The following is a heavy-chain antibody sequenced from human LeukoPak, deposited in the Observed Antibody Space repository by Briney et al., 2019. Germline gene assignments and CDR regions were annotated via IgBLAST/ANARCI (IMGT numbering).Heavy chain of an antibody. CDR1: GFTFTSSA. Sequence: SVKVSCKASGFTFTSSAVQWVRQARGQRLEWIGWIVVGSGNTNYAQKFQERVTITRDMSTSTAYMELSSLRSEDTAVYYCAADVVGATIFDYWGQGTLVTVSS. J-gene: IGHJ4*02. V-gene: IGHV1-58*01. CDR3: AADVVGATIFDY. D-gene: IGHD1-26*01. CDR2: IVVGSGNT.